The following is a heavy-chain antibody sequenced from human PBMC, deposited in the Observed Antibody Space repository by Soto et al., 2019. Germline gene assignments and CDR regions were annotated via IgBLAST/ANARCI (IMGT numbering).Heavy chain of an antibody. J-gene: IGHJ3*02. CDR3: ARDWEYYYDSSGYQDAFDI. V-gene: IGHV3-30-3*01. CDR1: GFTFSSYA. Sequence: PGGSLRLSCAASGFTFSSYAMHWVRQAPGKGLEWAAVISYDGSNKYYADSVKGRFTISRDNSKNTLYLQMNSLRAEDTAVYYCARDWEYYYDSSGYQDAFDIWGQGTMVTVSS. CDR2: ISYDGSNK. D-gene: IGHD3-22*01.